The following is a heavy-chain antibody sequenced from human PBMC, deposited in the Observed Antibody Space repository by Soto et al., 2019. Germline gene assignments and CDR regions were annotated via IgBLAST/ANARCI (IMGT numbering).Heavy chain of an antibody. V-gene: IGHV3-74*01. CDR2: MNSDGSTT. J-gene: IGHJ4*02. CDR1: GFTFGNHW. Sequence: EVQLVESGGGLVQPGGSLRLSCVVSGFTFGNHWMHWVRQAPGKGLEWVSRMNSDGSTTNYADSAKGRFTVSRDNAKNTLYLQMNSLRAEDTAVYYCATAEVDYWGPGTLVTVSS. CDR3: ATAEVDY.